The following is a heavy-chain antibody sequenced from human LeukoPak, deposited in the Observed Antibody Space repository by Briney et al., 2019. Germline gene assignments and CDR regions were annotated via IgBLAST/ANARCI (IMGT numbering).Heavy chain of an antibody. CDR2: IYTSGST. D-gene: IGHD1-1*01. Sequence: SGTLSLTCTVSGGSISSYFWSWIRQPAGKGLEWIGRIYTSGSTKYNPSLQSRVTMSLDTSKNQLSLKLSSVTAADTAVYYCASWIDYWGQGTLVTVSS. CDR3: ASWIDY. V-gene: IGHV4-4*07. CDR1: GGSISSYF. J-gene: IGHJ4*02.